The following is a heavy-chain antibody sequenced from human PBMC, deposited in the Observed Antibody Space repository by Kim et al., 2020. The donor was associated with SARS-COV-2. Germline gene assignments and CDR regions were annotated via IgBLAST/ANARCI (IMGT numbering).Heavy chain of an antibody. V-gene: IGHV4-34*01. Sequence: SETLSLTCAVYGGSFSGYQWSWVRQSPGKGLERIGQINHAGSTKYNPSLKSRVTLSVDTSKNQFSLKLTSVTAADTGVYYCARGVPGYWGQGSLVTVSS. CDR2: INHAGST. CDR3: ARGVPGY. J-gene: IGHJ4*02. CDR1: GGSFSGYQ.